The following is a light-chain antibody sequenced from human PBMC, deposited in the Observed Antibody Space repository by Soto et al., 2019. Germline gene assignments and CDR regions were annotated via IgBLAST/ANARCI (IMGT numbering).Light chain of an antibody. V-gene: IGLV2-14*01. CDR3: SAYTARSTLV. CDR2: EVR. Sequence: QSALTQPASVSGSAGQSITISCSGTMRDVGAYNLVSWYQQHPGTAPKLIIYEVRNRPSGIASRFYGARSGNTASLTISGLQSEDDGDYYCSAYTARSTLVFGGGTKLTVL. CDR1: MRDVGAYNL. J-gene: IGLJ3*02.